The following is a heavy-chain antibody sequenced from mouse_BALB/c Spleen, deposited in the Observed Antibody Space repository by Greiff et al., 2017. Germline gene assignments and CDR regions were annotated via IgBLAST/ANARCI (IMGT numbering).Heavy chain of an antibody. CDR3: ARSAYGNSWFAY. V-gene: IGHV1-80*01. CDR2: IYPGDGDT. D-gene: IGHD2-10*02. Sequence: QVQLKQSGAELVRPGSSVKISCKASGYAFSSYWMNWVKQRPGQGLEWIGQIYPGDGDTNYNGKFKGKATLTADKSSSTAYMQLSSLTSEDSAVYFCARSAYGNSWFAYWGQGTLVTVSA. J-gene: IGHJ3*01. CDR1: GYAFSSYW.